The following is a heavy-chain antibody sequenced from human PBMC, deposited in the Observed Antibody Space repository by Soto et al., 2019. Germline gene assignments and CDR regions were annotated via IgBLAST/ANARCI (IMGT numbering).Heavy chain of an antibody. D-gene: IGHD1-26*01. Sequence: QVLLQESGPGLVKPSETLSLTCTVSGGSISGYYWSWFRQPPGKGLEWIAYIHYSGNTKYNPSLKSRVSMSKDTSKNQFSLKLSSVTAADTAVYYCARTTQGGNMDVWGQGATVTVSS. V-gene: IGHV4-59*01. CDR1: GGSISGYY. CDR3: ARTTQGGNMDV. CDR2: IHYSGNT. J-gene: IGHJ6*02.